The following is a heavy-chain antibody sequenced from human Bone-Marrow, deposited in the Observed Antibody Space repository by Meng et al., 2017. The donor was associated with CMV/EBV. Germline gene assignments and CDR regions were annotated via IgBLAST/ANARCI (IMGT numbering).Heavy chain of an antibody. V-gene: IGHV3-43D*03. J-gene: IGHJ6*02. CDR2: ISWDGGST. CDR1: GFTFDDYA. Sequence: GESLKISCAASGFTFDDYAMHWIRQAPGKGLEWVSPISWDGGSTYYADSVKGRFTISRDNAKNSLYLQMNSLRAEDTAVYYCARDAGDYEYGMDVWGQGTTVTVSS. CDR3: ARDAGDYEYGMDV.